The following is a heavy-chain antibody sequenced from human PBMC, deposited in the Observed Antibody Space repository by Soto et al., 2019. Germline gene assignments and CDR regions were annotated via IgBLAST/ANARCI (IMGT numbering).Heavy chain of an antibody. CDR2: VNVDDNT. J-gene: IGHJ4*02. CDR3: AKNYYFDY. V-gene: IGHV3-23*01. CDR1: GFTFSSFA. Sequence: EVQLLESGGGLVQPGGSLRLSCAASGFTFSSFAMSWARQAPGKGLEWVSSVNVDDNTYYADSVKGRFTISRDNSKNTLYLQMNSLRAEDTALYYCAKNYYFDYWGQGTLVTVSS.